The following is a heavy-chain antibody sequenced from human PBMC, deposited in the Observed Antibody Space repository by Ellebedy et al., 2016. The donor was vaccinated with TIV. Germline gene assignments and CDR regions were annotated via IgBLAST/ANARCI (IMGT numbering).Heavy chain of an antibody. CDR3: ARVRFGDTAVDY. D-gene: IGHD2-21*01. V-gene: IGHV3-13*01. J-gene: IGHJ4*03. CDR2: IGTAGYI. Sequence: GGSLRLSCAASGFTFSRYDMHWVRQGTGKGLEWVSAIGTAGYIYYPGSVKGRFTISRENAKNSLYLQITSLRAEETAVYYCARVRFGDTAVDYWGQGTLVTVSS. CDR1: GFTFSRYD.